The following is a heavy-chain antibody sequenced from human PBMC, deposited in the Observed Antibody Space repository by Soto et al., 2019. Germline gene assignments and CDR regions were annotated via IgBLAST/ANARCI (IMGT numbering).Heavy chain of an antibody. CDR1: GFTFSDEN. D-gene: IGHD4-4*01. CDR2: ISGGGSYI. J-gene: IGHJ6*02. CDR3: ARDSDCHSNSGFCPPHV. Sequence: QLVESGGGLVKPGGSLRLSCSASGFTFSDENMSWVRQVPGKGLEWVSGISGGGSYIFYADSVQGRFSISRDNPKNSLFLELNSLRVEDTAVYYCARDSDCHSNSGFCPPHVWGQGTTVTVS. V-gene: IGHV3-21*06.